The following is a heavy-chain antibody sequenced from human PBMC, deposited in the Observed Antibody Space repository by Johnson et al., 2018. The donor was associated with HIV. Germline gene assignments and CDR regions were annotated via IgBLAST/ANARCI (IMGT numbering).Heavy chain of an antibody. CDR3: AKEEGDYGDSITDDVFDC. CDR2: LTPSGGGT. D-gene: IGHD4-17*01. Sequence: VQLVESGGGVVQPGRSLRLSCAASGFTFSTYAMSWVRQAPGKGPEWVSALTPSGGGTYYADSVKGRFTISRDNSKNTLYLQINSLIAEDTADYYCAKEEGDYGDSITDDVFDCWGQGTVVTVSS. J-gene: IGHJ3*01. V-gene: IGHV3-23*04. CDR1: GFTFSTYA.